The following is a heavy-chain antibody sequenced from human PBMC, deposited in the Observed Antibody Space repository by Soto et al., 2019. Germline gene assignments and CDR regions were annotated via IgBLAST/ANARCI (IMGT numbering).Heavy chain of an antibody. D-gene: IGHD4-17*01. CDR3: AKDHYGDYVRIPYYFDY. CDR2: ISYDGSNK. J-gene: IGHJ4*02. Sequence: PGGSLRLSCAASGFTFSSYGIHWVRQAPGKGLEWVAVISYDGSNKYYADSVKGRFTISRDNSKSTLYLQMNSLRAEDTAVYYCAKDHYGDYVRIPYYFDYWGQGTLVTVSS. V-gene: IGHV3-30*18. CDR1: GFTFSSYG.